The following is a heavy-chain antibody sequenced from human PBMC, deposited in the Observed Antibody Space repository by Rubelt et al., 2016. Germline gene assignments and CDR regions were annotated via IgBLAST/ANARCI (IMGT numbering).Heavy chain of an antibody. D-gene: IGHD5-18*01. Sequence: YYADSVKGRFTISRDNAGNSPYLQMNSLRAEDTAVYYCAREGYNQGYPQPHYFDYWGQGTLVTVSS. CDR3: AREGYNQGYPQPHYFDY. J-gene: IGHJ4*02. V-gene: IGHV3-48*04.